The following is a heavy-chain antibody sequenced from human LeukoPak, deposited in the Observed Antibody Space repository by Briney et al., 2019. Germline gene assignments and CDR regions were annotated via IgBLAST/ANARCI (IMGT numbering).Heavy chain of an antibody. V-gene: IGHV3-30*04. CDR1: GFTFSSYA. D-gene: IGHD2-2*01. Sequence: PGGSLRLSCAASGFTFSSYARHWVRQAPGKGLEWVAVISYDGSNKYYADSVKGRFTISRDNSKNTLYLQMNSPRAEDTAVYYCARTLGYCSSTSCFAPYYYYGMDVWGKGTTVTVSS. CDR2: ISYDGSNK. CDR3: ARTLGYCSSTSCFAPYYYYGMDV. J-gene: IGHJ6*04.